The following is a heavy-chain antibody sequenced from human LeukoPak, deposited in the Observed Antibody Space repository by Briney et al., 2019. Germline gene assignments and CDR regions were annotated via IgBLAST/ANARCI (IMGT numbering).Heavy chain of an antibody. D-gene: IGHD6-13*01. V-gene: IGHV1-24*01. Sequence: ASVKVSCKVSGYTLTELSMHWVRQAPGKGLEWMGGFDPEDGETIYAQKFQGRVTMTEDTFTDTAYMELSSLRSEDTAVYYCATAGRIAAAVDYWGQGTLVTVSS. CDR2: FDPEDGET. J-gene: IGHJ4*02. CDR1: GYTLTELS. CDR3: ATAGRIAAAVDY.